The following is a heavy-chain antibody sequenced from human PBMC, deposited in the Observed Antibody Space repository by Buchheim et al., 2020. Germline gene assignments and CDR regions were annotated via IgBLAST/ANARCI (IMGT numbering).Heavy chain of an antibody. J-gene: IGHJ4*02. CDR2: ILYDGSNK. CDR3: ARDFMITFGGAFDY. D-gene: IGHD3-16*01. V-gene: IGHV3-30*04. Sequence: QVQLVESGGGVVQPGRSLRLSCAASGFTFSSYAMHWVRQAPGKGLEWVAVILYDGSNKYYADSVKGRFTIYLDTSKNTLYLQMNSLRAEDTAVYYCARDFMITFGGAFDYWGQGTL. CDR1: GFTFSSYA.